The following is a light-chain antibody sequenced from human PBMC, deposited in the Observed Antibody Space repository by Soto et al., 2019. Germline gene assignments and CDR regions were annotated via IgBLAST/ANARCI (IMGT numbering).Light chain of an antibody. CDR2: GAS. CDR3: QQYGRQPWM. J-gene: IGKJ1*01. V-gene: IGKV3-20*01. Sequence: THYPRTLSTSTLDIATRSVRSSQSVSSSYLAWYQQKPGQAPRLLIYGASSRATGIPDRFSGSGSGTDFTLTIIRLEHEDVVVYYCQQYGRQPWMFGQGAKVEIK. CDR1: QSVSSSY.